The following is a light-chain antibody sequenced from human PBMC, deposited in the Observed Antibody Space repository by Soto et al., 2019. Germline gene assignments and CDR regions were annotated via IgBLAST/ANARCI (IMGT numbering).Light chain of an antibody. V-gene: IGLV3-21*02. CDR3: QVWDSSSDVV. CDR2: DDT. CDR1: NIATKS. Sequence: SYELTQPPSVSVAPGQTARLTCGGNNIATKSVHWYQQKPGQAPVLVVYDDTDRPSGIPERFSGSNSENTATPTISRVEAGDEADYYCQVWDSSSDVVFGGGTKVTVL. J-gene: IGLJ2*01.